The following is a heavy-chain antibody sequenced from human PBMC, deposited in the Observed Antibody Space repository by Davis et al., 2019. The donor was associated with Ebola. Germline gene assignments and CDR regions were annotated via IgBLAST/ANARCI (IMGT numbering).Heavy chain of an antibody. D-gene: IGHD5-12*01. CDR3: AKDRARWLPPGWFDP. Sequence: ASVKVSCKASGYTFTSYYMHWVRQAPGQGLEWMGIINPSGGSTSYAQKFQGRVTMTRDTSTSTVYMELSSLRAEDTAVYYCAKDRARWLPPGWFDPWGQGTLVTVSS. J-gene: IGHJ5*02. CDR1: GYTFTSYY. V-gene: IGHV1-46*01. CDR2: INPSGGST.